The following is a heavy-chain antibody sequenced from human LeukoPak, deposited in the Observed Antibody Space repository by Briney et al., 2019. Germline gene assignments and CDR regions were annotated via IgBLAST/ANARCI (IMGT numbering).Heavy chain of an antibody. J-gene: IGHJ6*02. D-gene: IGHD3-10*01. CDR1: GYTFTSYG. CDR3: ATVGANGSGSYTPYYYGMDV. CDR2: FDPADGET. V-gene: IGHV1-24*01. Sequence: ASVRVSCKASGYTFTSYGISWVRQAPGKGLEWMGGFDPADGETIYAQKFQGRVTMTEDTSTDTAYMELSSLRSEDTAMYYCATVGANGSGSYTPYYYGMDVWGQGTLVTVSS.